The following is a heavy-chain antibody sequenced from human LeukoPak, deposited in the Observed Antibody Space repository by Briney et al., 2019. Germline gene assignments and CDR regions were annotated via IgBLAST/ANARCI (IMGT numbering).Heavy chain of an antibody. CDR1: GYTFTTY. D-gene: IGHD3/OR15-3a*01. CDR3: ARDLRQQLILGWLDP. CDR2: INPNGGGT. Sequence: ASVKVSCKASGYTFTTYWVRQAPGQAPEWMGWINPNGGGTSYARNFQGRVTMTRDTSITTAYMEPSSLTFDDTAVYYCARDLRQQLILGWLDPWGQGTLVSVS. V-gene: IGHV1-2*02. J-gene: IGHJ5*02.